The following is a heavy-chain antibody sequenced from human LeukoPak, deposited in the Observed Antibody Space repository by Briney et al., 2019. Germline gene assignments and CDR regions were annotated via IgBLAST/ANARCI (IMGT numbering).Heavy chain of an antibody. CDR3: ARGARITILGVVGFQH. V-gene: IGHV1-46*03. CDR1: GYTFTSYY. CDR2: INPSGGST. D-gene: IGHD3-3*01. Sequence: VASVKVSCKASGYTFTSYYMHWVRQAPGQGLEWMGIINPSGGSTSYAQKFQGRVTMTRDTSTSTVYMELSSLRSEDTAVYYCARGARITILGVVGFQHWGQGTLVTVSS. J-gene: IGHJ1*01.